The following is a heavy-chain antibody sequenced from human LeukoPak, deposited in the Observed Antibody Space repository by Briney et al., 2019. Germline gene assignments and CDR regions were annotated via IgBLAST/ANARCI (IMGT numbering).Heavy chain of an antibody. CDR2: IYYSGST. CDR1: GGSISSYY. CDR3: AVTVIPSTDFYYYGMDV. D-gene: IGHD2-21*02. Sequence: SETLSLTCTVSGGSISSYYWSWIRQPPGKGLEWIGYIYYSGSTNYNPSLKSRVTISVDTSKNQFSLKLSSVTAADTAVYYCAVTVIPSTDFYYYGMDVWGQGTTVTVSS. J-gene: IGHJ6*02. V-gene: IGHV4-59*01.